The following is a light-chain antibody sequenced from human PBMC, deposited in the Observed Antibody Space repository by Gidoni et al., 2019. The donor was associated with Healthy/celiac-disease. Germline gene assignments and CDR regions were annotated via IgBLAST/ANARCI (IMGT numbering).Light chain of an antibody. V-gene: IGKV3-20*01. J-gene: IGKJ3*01. Sequence: EIVFTQSPGTLSLSPGARATLSCRASQSVSSSYLAWYQQKPGQAPRLLIYGASSRATGIPDRFSGSGSGTDFTLTISRLEPEDFAVYYCQQYGSSPCTFXPXTKVDIK. CDR2: GAS. CDR1: QSVSSSY. CDR3: QQYGSSPCT.